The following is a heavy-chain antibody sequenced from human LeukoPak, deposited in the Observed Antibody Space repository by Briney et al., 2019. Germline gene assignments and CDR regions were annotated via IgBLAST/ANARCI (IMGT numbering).Heavy chain of an antibody. CDR1: GFTFSSYW. J-gene: IGHJ3*02. V-gene: IGHV3-74*01. Sequence: PGGSLRLSCAASGFTFSSYWMHWVRQAPGKGLVWVSRINSDGSSTSYADSVKGRFTISRDNSKNTLYLQMNSLRAEDTAVYYCATGYGSGMNSEPFDIWGQGTMVTVSS. D-gene: IGHD3-10*01. CDR2: INSDGSST. CDR3: ATGYGSGMNSEPFDI.